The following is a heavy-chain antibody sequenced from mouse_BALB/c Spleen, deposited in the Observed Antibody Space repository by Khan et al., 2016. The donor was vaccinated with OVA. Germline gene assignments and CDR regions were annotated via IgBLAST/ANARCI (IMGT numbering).Heavy chain of an antibody. Sequence: EVELVESGGGLVQPGGSLKLSCAASGFTFSSNTMSWVRQTPEKRLEWVAYITNGGGSTYYPDTVKGRFTFSRDNAKNTRYLQMSSLKSEDTAMYYCARVPTFITTALDYWGQGTSVTVSS. J-gene: IGHJ4*01. CDR2: ITNGGGST. CDR1: GFTFSSNT. CDR3: ARVPTFITTALDY. D-gene: IGHD1-2*01. V-gene: IGHV5-12-2*01.